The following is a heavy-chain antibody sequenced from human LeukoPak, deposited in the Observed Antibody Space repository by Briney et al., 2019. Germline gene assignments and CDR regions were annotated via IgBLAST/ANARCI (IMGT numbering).Heavy chain of an antibody. V-gene: IGHV4-34*01. D-gene: IGHD6-13*01. CDR1: GGSFSGYY. Sequence: SETLSLTCAVYGGSFSGYYWSWIRQPPGKGLEWIGEINHSGSTNYNPSLKSRVTMSVDTSKNQFSLKLSSVTAADTAVYYCARGLRDSSSWLLDYWGQGTLVTVSS. CDR2: INHSGST. J-gene: IGHJ4*02. CDR3: ARGLRDSSSWLLDY.